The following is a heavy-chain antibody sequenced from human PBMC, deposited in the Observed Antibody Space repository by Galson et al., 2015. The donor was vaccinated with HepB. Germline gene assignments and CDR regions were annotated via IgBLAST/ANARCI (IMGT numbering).Heavy chain of an antibody. J-gene: IGHJ4*02. CDR2: ISSSSTI. Sequence: SLRLSCAASGFTFSSYSMNWVRQAPGKGLEWISYISSSSTIYYADSVKGRFTISRDNAKNSLYLQMNSLRDEDTAVYYCARDQDDYVWGSYRSYFDYWGQGTLVTVSS. CDR3: ARDQDDYVWGSYRSYFDY. V-gene: IGHV3-48*02. D-gene: IGHD3-16*02. CDR1: GFTFSSYS.